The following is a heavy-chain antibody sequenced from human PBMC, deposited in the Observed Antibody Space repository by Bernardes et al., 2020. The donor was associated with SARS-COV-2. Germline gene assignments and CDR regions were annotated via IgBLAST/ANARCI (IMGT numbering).Heavy chain of an antibody. CDR3: ARDLFWWSAADY. CDR2: VGSDGNT. D-gene: IGHD3-16*01. Sequence: GGSLRLSRAASGFSLSSHAMSWVRQAPGKGLEWVSGVGSDGNTHYTDSVRGRFSISRDTSKNILYLQMNSLRGEDTAVYFCARDLFWWSAADYWGQGTLVTVS. J-gene: IGHJ4*02. V-gene: IGHV3-23*01. CDR1: GFSLSSHA.